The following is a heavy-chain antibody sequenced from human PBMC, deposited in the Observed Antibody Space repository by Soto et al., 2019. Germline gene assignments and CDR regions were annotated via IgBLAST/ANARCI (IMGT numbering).Heavy chain of an antibody. V-gene: IGHV3-74*01. Sequence: EVQLVESGGGLVQPGGSLRLSCAASKFSFSGYWMHWVRQAPGKGLMWVSGVNRDGGTTTYADSVKGRFTIARDNAKNKVLPQMNSLRADDTAVYYCAKVASGSYDWFDPWGQGTLVTVSS. CDR2: VNRDGGTT. J-gene: IGHJ5*02. CDR1: KFSFSGYW. D-gene: IGHD1-26*01. CDR3: AKVASGSYDWFDP.